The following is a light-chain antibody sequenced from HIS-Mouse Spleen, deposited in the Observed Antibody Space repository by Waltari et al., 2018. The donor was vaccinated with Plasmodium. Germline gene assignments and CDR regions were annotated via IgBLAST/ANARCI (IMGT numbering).Light chain of an antibody. CDR1: QSISSY. CDR2: AAS. J-gene: IGKJ1*01. V-gene: IGKV1-39*01. Sequence: DIQMTQSPSSLSASVGHRVTITCRASQSISSYLNWYQQKPGKAPKLLIYAASSLQSGVPSRFSGSGSGTDFTLTISSLQPDDFATYYCQQYNSYSWTFGQGTKVEIK. CDR3: QQYNSYSWT.